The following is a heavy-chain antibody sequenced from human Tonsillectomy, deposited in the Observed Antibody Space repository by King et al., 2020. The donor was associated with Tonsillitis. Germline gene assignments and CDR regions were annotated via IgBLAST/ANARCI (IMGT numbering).Heavy chain of an antibody. J-gene: IGHJ4*02. CDR2: ISPDTGNR. CDR3: ARHKYDIYYFDY. CDR1: GYTFTSYG. V-gene: IGHV1-18*04. Sequence: QLVQSGAEVKKPGASVKVSCKASGYTFTSYGISWVRQAPGQGLEWMGWISPDTGNRHYAQKFQGRVTMATDTSTTTAYMELRSLRSDDTAVYYCARHKYDIYYFDYWGQGTLVTVSS. D-gene: IGHD3-9*01.